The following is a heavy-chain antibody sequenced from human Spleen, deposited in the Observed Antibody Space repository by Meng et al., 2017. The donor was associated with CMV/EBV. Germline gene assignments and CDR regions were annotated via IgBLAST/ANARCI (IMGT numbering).Heavy chain of an antibody. J-gene: IGHJ5*02. D-gene: IGHD5-12*01. CDR2: INHSGSA. V-gene: IGHV4-34*01. CDR3: ARDHSGYDYGWFDP. CDR1: GESFSGYY. Sequence: SETLSLTCAVYGESFSGYYWSWIRQPPGKGLEWIGEINHSGSANYNPSLKSRATILVDTSKNQFSLKLTSVTAADTALYYCARDHSGYDYGWFDPWGQGTLVTVSS.